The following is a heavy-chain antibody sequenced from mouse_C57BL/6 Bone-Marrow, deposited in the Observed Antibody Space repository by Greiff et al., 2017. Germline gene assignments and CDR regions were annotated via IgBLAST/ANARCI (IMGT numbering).Heavy chain of an antibody. D-gene: IGHD2-2*01. J-gene: IGHJ1*03. CDR1: GYTFTSYW. CDR2: IHPNSGST. Sequence: QVQLQQPGAELVKPGASVKLSCKASGYTFTSYWMHWVKQRPGQGLEWIGMIHPNSGSTNYNEKLTSKATLTVDKSSSTAYMQLSSLTSEDSAVYYCAGGYPWYFDVWGTGTTGTVSS. V-gene: IGHV1-64*01. CDR3: AGGYPWYFDV.